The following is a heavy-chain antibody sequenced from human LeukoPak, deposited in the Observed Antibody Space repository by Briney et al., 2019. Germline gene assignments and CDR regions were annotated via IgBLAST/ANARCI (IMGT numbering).Heavy chain of an antibody. CDR3: ARDMGYEGPNYFDY. CDR2: INPNSGGT. Sequence: ASVKVSCKASGYTFTGYYMHWVRQAPGQGLEWMGWINPNSGGTNYAQKFQGRVTMTRDTSISTAYMELSRLRSDDTAVYYCARDMGYEGPNYFDYWGQGTLVTVSS. CDR1: GYTFTGYY. V-gene: IGHV1-2*02. J-gene: IGHJ4*02. D-gene: IGHD2-8*01.